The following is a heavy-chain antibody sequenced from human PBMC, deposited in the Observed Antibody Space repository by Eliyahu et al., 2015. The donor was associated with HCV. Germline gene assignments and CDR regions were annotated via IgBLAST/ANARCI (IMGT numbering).Heavy chain of an antibody. J-gene: IGHJ6*02. CDR3: ARDGSDREDIVLMVSPGEYYYYGMDV. V-gene: IGHV3-74*01. Sequence: EVQLVESGGGLVQPGGSLRLSCXASGFTFSSYWMXWFRQAPGKGLVWVXRINSXGSSTSYADSVKGRFTISRDNAKNTLYLQMNSLRAEDTAVYYCARDGSDREDIVLMVSPGEYYYYGMDVWGQGTTVTVSS. CDR2: INSXGSST. CDR1: GFTFSSYW. D-gene: IGHD2-8*01.